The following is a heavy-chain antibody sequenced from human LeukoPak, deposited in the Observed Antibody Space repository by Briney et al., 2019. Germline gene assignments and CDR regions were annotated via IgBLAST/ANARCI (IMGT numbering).Heavy chain of an antibody. V-gene: IGHV4-59*01. CDR2: IYYSGST. J-gene: IGHJ4*02. CDR3: ARVGYSYGQFDY. Sequence: SETLSLTCTVSGGSISSYYWSWIRQPAGKGLEWIGYIYYSGSTNYNPSLKSRVTISVDTSKNQFSLKLSSVTAADTAVYYCARVGYSYGQFDYWGQGTLVTVSS. CDR1: GGSISSYY. D-gene: IGHD5-18*01.